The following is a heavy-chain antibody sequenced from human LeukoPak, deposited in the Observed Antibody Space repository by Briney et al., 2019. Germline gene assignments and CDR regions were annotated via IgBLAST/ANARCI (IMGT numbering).Heavy chain of an antibody. V-gene: IGHV4-34*01. J-gene: IGHJ3*01. CDR1: SGSLSGYY. D-gene: IGHD4-23*01. CDR2: INRSGSA. CDR3: ARETVADHAFDV. Sequence: SETLSLTCAVYSGSLSGYYWSWIRQPPGRGLEWIGEINRSGSANYNPSLKSRVTVSVDTSKNQFSLNLTSMTAADTAVYYCARETVADHAFDVWGQGTKVTVSS.